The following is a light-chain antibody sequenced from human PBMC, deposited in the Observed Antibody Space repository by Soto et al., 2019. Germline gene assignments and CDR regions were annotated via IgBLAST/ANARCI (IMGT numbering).Light chain of an antibody. V-gene: IGKV3-15*01. J-gene: IGKJ4*01. Sequence: EIVMTQSPATLSVSPGERATLSCRASQSVSSNLAWYQQKPGQAPRLLVYGASTRPTGIPTRFSGSGSGTDFTLTISSLEPEDFAVYYCQQRSNRPLTFGGGTKVDIK. CDR1: QSVSSN. CDR3: QQRSNRPLT. CDR2: GAS.